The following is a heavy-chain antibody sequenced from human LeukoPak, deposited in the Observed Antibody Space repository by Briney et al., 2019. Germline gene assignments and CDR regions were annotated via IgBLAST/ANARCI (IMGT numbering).Heavy chain of an antibody. CDR1: GDFISSGGYY. CDR2: IYYSGST. V-gene: IGHV4-31*03. D-gene: IGHD6-19*01. J-gene: IGHJ4*02. Sequence: SETLSLTCTVSGDFISSGGYYWSWIRQHPGKGLEWIGYIYYSGSTYYNPSLKSRVTISVDTSNNQFSLKLSSVTAADTAVYYCARGGQWLVPPILDYWGRGTLVTVSS. CDR3: ARGGQWLVPPILDY.